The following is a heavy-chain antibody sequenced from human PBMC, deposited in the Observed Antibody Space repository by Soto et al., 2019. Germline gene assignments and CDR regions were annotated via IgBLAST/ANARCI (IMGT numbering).Heavy chain of an antibody. V-gene: IGHV3-7*01. CDR1: EFSFSNSW. J-gene: IGHJ4*02. CDR3: ARKIILGY. Sequence: EVQLVESGGGLVQPGGSLRLSCAASEFSFSNSWMSWVRQAPGKGLEWVAYIKYDGTEKNYVDSVKGRFTISRDNAKNSLYLQMNSLTAEDTAVYYCARKIILGYWGQGTLVTVSS. CDR2: IKYDGTEK. D-gene: IGHD3-10*01.